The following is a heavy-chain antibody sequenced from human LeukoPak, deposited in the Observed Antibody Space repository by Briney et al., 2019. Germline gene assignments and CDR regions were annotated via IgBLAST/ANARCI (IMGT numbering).Heavy chain of an antibody. CDR1: VFTFSTYS. V-gene: IGHV3-33*01. D-gene: IGHD4-17*01. Sequence: GGFLRLSCAASVFTFSTYSMHWVRQAPCKGLEWVAVIWYDGSNKYYADSVKGRFNISRDNSKNMLYLQMNSLRAEDTAVYYCARVPDGEQYYFDYWGKGTLVTVSS. J-gene: IGHJ4*02. CDR2: IWYDGSNK. CDR3: ARVPDGEQYYFDY.